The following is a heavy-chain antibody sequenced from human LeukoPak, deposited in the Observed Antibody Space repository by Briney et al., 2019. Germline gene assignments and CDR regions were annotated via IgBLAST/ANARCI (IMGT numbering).Heavy chain of an antibody. Sequence: PGRSLRLSCAASGFTFSSYGMHWVRQAPGKGLEWVAVISYDVSTKYYAESVKGRFTISRDNSKNTLYLQMTSLRAEDTAVYYCAKEFLTYCSSTSCHPFQHWGQGTLVTVSS. CDR2: ISYDVSTK. CDR1: GFTFSSYG. V-gene: IGHV3-30*18. D-gene: IGHD2-2*01. J-gene: IGHJ1*01. CDR3: AKEFLTYCSSTSCHPFQH.